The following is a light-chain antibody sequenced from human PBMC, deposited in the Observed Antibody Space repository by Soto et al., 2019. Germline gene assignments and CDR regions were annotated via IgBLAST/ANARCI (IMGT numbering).Light chain of an antibody. CDR3: QHYGSSPLST. J-gene: IGKJ2*01. CDR1: QSVSSTF. CDR2: GAS. V-gene: IGKV3-20*01. Sequence: EVVLTQSPGTLSLSPGERATLSCRASQSVSSTFLAWYQQKPGQAPSLLIYGASSRATGIPERFTGSGSGTEVSLITSRLEPEDSSVYYCQHYGSSPLSTFGQGTKLEIK.